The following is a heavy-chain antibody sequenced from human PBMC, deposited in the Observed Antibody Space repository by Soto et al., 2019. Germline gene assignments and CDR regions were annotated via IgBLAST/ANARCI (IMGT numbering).Heavy chain of an antibody. CDR2: INNGGSS. Sequence: QVHLQQWGAGLLKPSETLSLTCPVYGGSFSGYYWSWIRQPPGKGLGGIGEINNGGSSNNNPSLKSRGSMSVGTSNNQFSLKLTSVTAADTAVYYCARGRGDGYNQNWYFDLWGRGTLVTVSS. V-gene: IGHV4-34*04. D-gene: IGHD3-10*01. J-gene: IGHJ2*01. CDR1: GGSFSGYY. CDR3: ARGRGDGYNQNWYFDL.